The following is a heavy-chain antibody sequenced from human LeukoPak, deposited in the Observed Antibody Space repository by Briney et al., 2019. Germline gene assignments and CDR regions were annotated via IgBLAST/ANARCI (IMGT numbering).Heavy chain of an antibody. D-gene: IGHD3-10*01. CDR3: ARDLEGSGSFYRPSYDY. CDR2: ISSSRTT. CDR1: GFTFSSCS. J-gene: IGHJ4*02. Sequence: PGGSLRLSCAASGFTFSSCSMNWVRQAPGEGLEWVSYISSSRTTSYADSVKGRFTISRDNAKNSLYLQMNSLRAEDTAVYYCARDLEGSGSFYRPSYDYWGQGTLVTVSS. V-gene: IGHV3-48*01.